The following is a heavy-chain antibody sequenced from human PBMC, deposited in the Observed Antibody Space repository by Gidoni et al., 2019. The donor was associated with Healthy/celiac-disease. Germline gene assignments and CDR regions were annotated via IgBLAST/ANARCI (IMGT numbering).Heavy chain of an antibody. CDR1: GFTFSSYG. Sequence: QVQLVESGGGVVQPGRSLRLSCAASGFTFSSYGMHWVRQAPGKGLEWVAVIWYDGSNKYYADSVKGRFTISRDNSKNTLYLQMNSLRAEDTAVYDCARKMVEMATIPIYGMDVWGQGTTVTVSS. CDR3: ARKMVEMATIPIYGMDV. D-gene: IGHD5-12*01. J-gene: IGHJ6*02. V-gene: IGHV3-33*01. CDR2: IWYDGSNK.